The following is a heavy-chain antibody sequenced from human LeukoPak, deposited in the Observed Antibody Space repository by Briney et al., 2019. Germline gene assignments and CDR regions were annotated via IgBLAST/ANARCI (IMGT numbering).Heavy chain of an antibody. CDR1: GGSISSYY. CDR2: IYYSGST. V-gene: IGHV4-59*01. D-gene: IGHD5-18*01. Sequence: SETLSLTCTVSGGSISSYYWSWIRQPPGKGLEWIGYIYYSGSTNYNPSLKSRVTISVDTSKNQFSLKLSSVTAADTAMYYCARATGHSYGSDYWGQGTLVTVSS. CDR3: ARATGHSYGSDY. J-gene: IGHJ4*02.